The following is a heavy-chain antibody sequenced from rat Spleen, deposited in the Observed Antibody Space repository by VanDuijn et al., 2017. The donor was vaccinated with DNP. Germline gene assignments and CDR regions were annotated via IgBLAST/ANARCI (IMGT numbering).Heavy chain of an antibody. Sequence: EVQLVESGGGLVQPGRSLKLSCAASGFTFSNYGMARVRQAPKKGLEWVATIVYDGSGTYYGDSVTGRFTISRDNAKSTLYLQMDSLRSEDTATYYCATHGSISTISTGAMDVWGQGTSVTVSS. CDR1: GFTFSNYG. CDR3: ATHGSISTISTGAMDV. CDR2: IVYDGSGT. V-gene: IGHV5-29*01. D-gene: IGHD1-2*01. J-gene: IGHJ4*01.